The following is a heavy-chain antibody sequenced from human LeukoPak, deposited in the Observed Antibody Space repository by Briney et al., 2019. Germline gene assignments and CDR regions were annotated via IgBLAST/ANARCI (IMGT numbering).Heavy chain of an antibody. CDR3: TRLPLDYSLDH. V-gene: IGHV4-39*01. CDR1: GDSISSTTYW. D-gene: IGHD4-11*01. CDR2: MSYVGIT. J-gene: IGHJ4*02. Sequence: SETLSLTCTVSGDSISSTTYWWGWIRQSPGKGLEWIGSMSYVGITSYNPSLKSRATISVDTSKNQFSLMLNSVTAADTAVYYCTRLPLDYSLDHWGQGTPISVSS.